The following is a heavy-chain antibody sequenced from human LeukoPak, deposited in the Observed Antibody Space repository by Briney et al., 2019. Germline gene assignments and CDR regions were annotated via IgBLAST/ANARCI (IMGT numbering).Heavy chain of an antibody. CDR2: INPSGGST. Sequence: EASVKVSCKASGYMFTGYYMHWVRQAPGQGLEWMGIINPSGGSTSYAQKFQGRVTMTRDTSTSTVYMELSSLRSEDTAVYYCARDFSGVAATSLSYYYYYGMDVWGQGTTVTVSS. J-gene: IGHJ6*02. V-gene: IGHV1-46*01. CDR3: ARDFSGVAATSLSYYYYYGMDV. CDR1: GYMFTGYY. D-gene: IGHD2-15*01.